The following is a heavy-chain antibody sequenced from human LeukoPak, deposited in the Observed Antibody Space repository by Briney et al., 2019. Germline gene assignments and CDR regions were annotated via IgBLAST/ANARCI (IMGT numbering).Heavy chain of an antibody. J-gene: IGHJ4*02. Sequence: GGSLRLSCTASGFTFGDYAMSWFRQPPGKGLESLSYISPSGTDISYADSVKGRFTISRDNAKNTLYLQMNRLRADDTAVYYCGRGDFLPAGVDYWGQGAQVTVSS. CDR2: ISPSGTDI. V-gene: IGHV3-11*04. D-gene: IGHD2/OR15-2a*01. CDR1: GFTFGDYA. CDR3: GRGDFLPAGVDY.